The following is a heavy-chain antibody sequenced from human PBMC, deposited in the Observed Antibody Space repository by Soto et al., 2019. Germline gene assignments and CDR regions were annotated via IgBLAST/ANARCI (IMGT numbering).Heavy chain of an antibody. D-gene: IGHD2-15*01. CDR3: ARDRGCSGGSCYSKGMDV. CDR1: GFTLSSYS. Sequence: EVQLVESGGGLVKPGGSLRLSCAASGFTLSSYSMNWVRQAPGKGLEWVSYISSSTGYTYYADSVKGRFTISRYNAKNSLYLQMNSLRAEDTAVYYCARDRGCSGGSCYSKGMDVWGQGTTVTVSS. CDR2: ISSSTGYT. J-gene: IGHJ6*02. V-gene: IGHV3-21*02.